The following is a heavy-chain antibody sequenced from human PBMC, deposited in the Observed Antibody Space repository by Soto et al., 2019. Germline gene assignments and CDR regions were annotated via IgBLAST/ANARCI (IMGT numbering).Heavy chain of an antibody. CDR2: MNPNSGNT. D-gene: IGHD3-9*01. CDR3: ARGYYDLLTGSYKENYYYGMDV. J-gene: IGHJ6*02. CDR1: GYTFTSYD. Sequence: ASVKVSCKASGYTFTSYDINWVRQATGQGLEWMGWMNPNSGNTGYAQKFQGRVTMTRNTSISTAYMELSSLRSEDTAVFYCARGYYDLLTGSYKENYYYGMDVWGQGTTVTVSS. V-gene: IGHV1-8*01.